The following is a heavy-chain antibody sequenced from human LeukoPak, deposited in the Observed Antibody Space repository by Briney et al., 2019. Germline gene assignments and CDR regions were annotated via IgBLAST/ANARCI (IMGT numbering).Heavy chain of an antibody. V-gene: IGHV5-51*01. CDR1: GYTFTLYW. CDR2: IYPADSDT. Sequence: GESLKISCKGFGYTFTLYWIGWVRQMPGKGLEWMGIIYPADSDTRYSPSFQGQVTISADKSISTAYLQWSSLKASDTAMYFCARRYYVDYWGQGTLVTVSS. J-gene: IGHJ4*02. D-gene: IGHD1-14*01. CDR3: ARRYYVDY.